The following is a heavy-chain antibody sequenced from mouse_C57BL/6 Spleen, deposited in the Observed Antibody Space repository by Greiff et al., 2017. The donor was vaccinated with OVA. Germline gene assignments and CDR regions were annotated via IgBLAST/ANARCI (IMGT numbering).Heavy chain of an antibody. CDR3: ARGITTVVALDY. CDR2: IDPGDGDT. J-gene: IGHJ2*01. CDR1: GYAFSSSW. D-gene: IGHD1-1*01. Sequence: QVQLQQSGPELVKPGASVKISCKASGYAFSSSWMNWVKQRPGKGLEWIGRIDPGDGDTNYNGKFKGKATLTADKSSSTAYMQLSSLTSEDSAVYFCARGITTVVALDYWGQGTTLTVSS. V-gene: IGHV1-82*01.